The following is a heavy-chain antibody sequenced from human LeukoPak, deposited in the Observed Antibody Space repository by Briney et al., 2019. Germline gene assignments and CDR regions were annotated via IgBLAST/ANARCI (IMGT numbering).Heavy chain of an antibody. D-gene: IGHD2/OR15-2a*01. J-gene: IGHJ4*02. CDR3: ARGQNKCLGH. CDR2: INPSGGGT. V-gene: IGHV1-46*01. Sequence: QAXGQGLEWMGVINPSGGGTTYAQRFQGRVTMTRDTSTSTVHMELSSPRSEDTAVYYCARGQNKCLGHWGQGTLVTVSS.